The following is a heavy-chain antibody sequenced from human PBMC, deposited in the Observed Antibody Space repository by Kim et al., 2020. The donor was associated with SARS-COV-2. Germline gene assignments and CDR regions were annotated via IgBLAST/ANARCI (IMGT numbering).Heavy chain of an antibody. CDR2: SDGRTK. D-gene: IGHD2-2*01. Sequence: SDGRTKPYADSVKGRFTICRDNVKNTLYLQMNSLRAEDTAMYYCVGSSFWGQGTLVTISS. V-gene: IGHV3-74*01. J-gene: IGHJ4*02. CDR3: VGSSF.